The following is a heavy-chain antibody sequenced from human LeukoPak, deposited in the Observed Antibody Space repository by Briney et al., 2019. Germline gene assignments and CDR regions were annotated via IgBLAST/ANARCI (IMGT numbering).Heavy chain of an antibody. CDR2: INHSGST. CDR3: ARITYQDIVVVPAAIAPYYYYYYMDV. J-gene: IGHJ6*03. D-gene: IGHD2-2*02. CDR1: GGSFSGYC. V-gene: IGHV4-34*01. Sequence: PSETLSLTCAVYGGSFSGYCWSWIRQPPGKGLEWIGEINHSGSTNYNPSLKSRVTISVDTSKNQFSLKLSSVTAADTAVYYCARITYQDIVVVPAAIAPYYYYYYMDVWGKGTTVTVSS.